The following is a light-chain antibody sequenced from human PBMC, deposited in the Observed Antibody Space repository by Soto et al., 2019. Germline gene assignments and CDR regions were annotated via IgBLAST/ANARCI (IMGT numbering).Light chain of an antibody. CDR3: CSYAGGVYV. J-gene: IGLJ1*01. V-gene: IGLV2-11*01. CDR2: DVS. Sequence: QSALTQPRSVSGSPGQSVTISCTGTSSDVGGYNYVSWYQKHPGKAPKLMIFDVSKRPSGVPDRFSGSKFGSTASLTISGLQADDEGDYYCCSYAGGVYVVGSGTKVTVL. CDR1: SSDVGGYNY.